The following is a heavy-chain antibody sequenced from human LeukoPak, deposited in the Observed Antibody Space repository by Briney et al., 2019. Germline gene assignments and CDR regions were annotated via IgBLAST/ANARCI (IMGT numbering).Heavy chain of an antibody. CDR2: INWNGGST. V-gene: IGHV3-20*04. CDR1: GFTFDDYG. CDR3: ARAGNQQQLVGFFDY. Sequence: GESLRLSCAASGFTFDDYGMSWVRQAPGKVLEWVSTINWNGGSTDYADSVKGRFTISRDNAKNSLYLQMNSLRAEDTAVYYCARAGNQQQLVGFFDYWGQGTLVTVSS. J-gene: IGHJ4*02. D-gene: IGHD6-13*01.